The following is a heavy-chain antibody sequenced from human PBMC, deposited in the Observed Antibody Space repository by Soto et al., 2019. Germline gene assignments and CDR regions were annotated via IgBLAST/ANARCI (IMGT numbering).Heavy chain of an antibody. CDR1: GGTFSSYA. J-gene: IGHJ6*02. D-gene: IGHD6-6*01. V-gene: IGHV1-69*13. CDR2: IIPIFGTA. CDR3: AKVVGYYYYYYGMDV. Sequence: SVKVSCKASGGTFSSYAISWVRQAPGQGLEWMGGIIPIFGTANYAQKFQGRVTITADESTSTAYMELSSLRSEDTAVYYCAKVVGYYYYYYGMDVWGQGTTVTVSS.